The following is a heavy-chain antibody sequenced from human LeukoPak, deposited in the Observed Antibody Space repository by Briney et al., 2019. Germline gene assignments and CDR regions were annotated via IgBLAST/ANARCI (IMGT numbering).Heavy chain of an antibody. CDR3: AREAPLTGDWYFDL. J-gene: IGHJ2*01. V-gene: IGHV3-30-3*01. D-gene: IGHD3-9*01. Sequence: GGSLRLSCAASGFTFSSYAMHWVRQAPGKGLEWVAVISYDGSNKYYADSVKGRFTISRDNAKNTLYLQMNSLRAEDTAVYYYAREAPLTGDWYFDLWGRGTLVTVSS. CDR2: ISYDGSNK. CDR1: GFTFSSYA.